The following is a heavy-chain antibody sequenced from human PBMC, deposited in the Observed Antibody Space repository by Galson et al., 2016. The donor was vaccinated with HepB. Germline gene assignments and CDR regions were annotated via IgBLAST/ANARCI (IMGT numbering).Heavy chain of an antibody. Sequence: CAISWDSVSSNVAAWNWFRQSPSGGLEWLGRTFYRSEWQTDYAKSVESRMTISPDTSKNQVSLHLRPVTPEDTAVYYCARVNHLGRGMNVWGQGTTVTVSS. CDR3: ARVNHLGRGMNV. CDR1: WDSVSSNVAA. J-gene: IGHJ6*02. CDR2: TFYRSEWQT. V-gene: IGHV6-1*01.